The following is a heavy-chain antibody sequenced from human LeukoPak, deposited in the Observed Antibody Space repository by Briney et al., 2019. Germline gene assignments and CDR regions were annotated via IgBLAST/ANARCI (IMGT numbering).Heavy chain of an antibody. CDR1: GGSISSGGYS. CDR3: ARTRGYCSSTSCYDNWFDP. J-gene: IGHJ5*02. V-gene: IGHV4-61*08. Sequence: PSQTLSLTCAVSGGSISSGGYSWSWIRQPPGKGLEWIGYIYYSGSTNYNPSLKSRVTISVDTSKNQFSLKLSSVTAADTAVYYCARTRGYCSSTSCYDNWFDPWGQGTLVTVSS. D-gene: IGHD2-2*01. CDR2: IYYSGST.